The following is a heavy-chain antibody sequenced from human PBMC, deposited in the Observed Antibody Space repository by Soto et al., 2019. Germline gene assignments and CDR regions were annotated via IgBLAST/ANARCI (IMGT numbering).Heavy chain of an antibody. CDR2: ISDDGSKK. CDR1: GFTFSSYG. Sequence: GGSLRLSCAASGFTFSSYGMHWVRQAPGKGLQWVAGISDDGSKKYYADSVKGRFTISRDNSKNTLYLQMNSLRAEDTAVYYCAKDRRYCIGNSCYYADYFGMDVWGQGTTVTVSS. CDR3: AKDRRYCIGNSCYYADYFGMDV. J-gene: IGHJ6*02. V-gene: IGHV3-30*18. D-gene: IGHD2-2*01.